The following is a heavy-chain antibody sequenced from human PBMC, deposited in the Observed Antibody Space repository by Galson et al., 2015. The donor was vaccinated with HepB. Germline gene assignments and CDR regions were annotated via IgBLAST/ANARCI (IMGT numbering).Heavy chain of an antibody. CDR3: ARDRKYYYDSSGYYEISAFDY. J-gene: IGHJ4*02. Sequence: SLRLSCAASGFTVSSNYMSWVRQAPGKGLEWVSVIYSGGSTYYADSVKGRFTISRDNSKNTLYLQMNSLRAEDTAVYYCARDRKYYYDSSGYYEISAFDYWGQGTLVTVSS. V-gene: IGHV3-66*01. D-gene: IGHD3-22*01. CDR2: IYSGGST. CDR1: GFTVSSNY.